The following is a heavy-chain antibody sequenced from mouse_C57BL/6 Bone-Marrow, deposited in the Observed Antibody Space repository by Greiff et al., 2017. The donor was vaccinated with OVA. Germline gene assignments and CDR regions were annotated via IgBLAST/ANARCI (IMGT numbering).Heavy chain of an antibody. D-gene: IGHD2-3*01. J-gene: IGHJ3*01. CDR3: AIWGYDGYYAWFAY. CDR1: GYTFTSYW. V-gene: IGHV1-50*01. CDR2: IDPSGSDT. Sequence: QVQLQQPGAELVKPGASVKLSCKASGYTFTSYWMQWVKQRPGQGLEWIGEIDPSGSDTNYNQKFKGKATLTVDTSSSTAYMQLSSLTSEDSAVYYVAIWGYDGYYAWFAYWGQGTLVTVSA.